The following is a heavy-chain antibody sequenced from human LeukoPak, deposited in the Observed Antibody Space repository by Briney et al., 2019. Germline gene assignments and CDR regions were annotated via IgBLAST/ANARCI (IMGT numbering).Heavy chain of an antibody. J-gene: IGHJ4*02. CDR3: AKGSYGTGCYSDY. CDR1: GFTFDDYA. D-gene: IGHD3-10*01. Sequence: GGSLRLSCAASGFTFDDYAMHWVRQAPGKGLEWVSGISWNSGYIGYADSVKGRFTISRDNAKNSLYLQMNSPRAEDTALYYCAKGSYGTGCYSDYWGQGTLVTVSS. CDR2: ISWNSGYI. V-gene: IGHV3-9*01.